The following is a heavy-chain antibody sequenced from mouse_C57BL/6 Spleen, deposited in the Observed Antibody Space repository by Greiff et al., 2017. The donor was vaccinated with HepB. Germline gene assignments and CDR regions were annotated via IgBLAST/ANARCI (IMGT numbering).Heavy chain of an antibody. Sequence: EVKVIESGGGLVQPGGSLKLSCAASGIDFSRYWMSWVRRAPGQGLEWIGEINPDSSTINYAPSLKDKFIISRDNAKNTLYLQMSKVGSEDTALYYCARPGDGYYEYAMDYWGQGTSVTVSS. D-gene: IGHD2-3*01. CDR1: GIDFSRYW. CDR2: INPDSSTI. CDR3: ARPGDGYYEYAMDY. V-gene: IGHV4-1*01. J-gene: IGHJ4*01.